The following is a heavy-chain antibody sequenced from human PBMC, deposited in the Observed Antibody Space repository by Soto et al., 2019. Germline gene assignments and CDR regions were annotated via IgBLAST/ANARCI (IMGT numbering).Heavy chain of an antibody. CDR3: ASTRNFKVDY. Sequence: SETLSLTCTVSGGSISSYYWSWIRQPPGKGLEWIGDIYYSGSTNYNPSLKSRVTISVDTSKNQFSLKLSSVTAADTAVYYCASTRNFKVDYWGQGTLVTVSS. J-gene: IGHJ4*02. V-gene: IGHV4-59*12. CDR1: GGSISSYY. D-gene: IGHD1-1*01. CDR2: IYYSGST.